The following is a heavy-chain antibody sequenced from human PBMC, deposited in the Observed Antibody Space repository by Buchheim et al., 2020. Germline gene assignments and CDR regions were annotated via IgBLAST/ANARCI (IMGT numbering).Heavy chain of an antibody. J-gene: IGHJ4*02. D-gene: IGHD3-10*01. V-gene: IGHV4-31*01. CDR1: GGSISSGGYY. Sequence: QVQLQESGPGLVKPSQTLSLTCTVSGGSISSGGYYWSWVRQHPGKGLEWIGYIYSSGSTSYNPSLKSLVTISVDTSKKHFFLKLSSVTAADTAVYYCAGAVRPFGEGDYWGQGIL. CDR3: AGAVRPFGEGDY. CDR2: IYSSGST.